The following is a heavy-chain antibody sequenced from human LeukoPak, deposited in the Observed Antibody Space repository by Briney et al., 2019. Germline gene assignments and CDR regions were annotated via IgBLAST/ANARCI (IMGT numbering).Heavy chain of an antibody. D-gene: IGHD1-26*01. Sequence: ASVKVSCKASGYTFTGYYMHWVRQAPGQGLEWMGWINPNSGGTNYAQKFQGRVTMTRDTSISTAYMELSRLRSDDTAVYYCARGFSGSAEDYFDYWVQGTLVTVSS. CDR2: INPNSGGT. V-gene: IGHV1-2*02. CDR1: GYTFTGYY. J-gene: IGHJ4*02. CDR3: ARGFSGSAEDYFDY.